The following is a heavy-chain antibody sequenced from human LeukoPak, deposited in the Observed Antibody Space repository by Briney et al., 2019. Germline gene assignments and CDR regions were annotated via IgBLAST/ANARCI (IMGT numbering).Heavy chain of an antibody. D-gene: IGHD2-2*01. V-gene: IGHV3-23*01. Sequence: PGGSLRLSCAASGFTFSSYAMSWVRQAPGKALEWVSAISASGSSTYYADSVKGQFIISRDNSKNTLYLQMNSLRAEDTAVYYCATRNGVVPVEDYWGRGTLVTVSS. CDR3: ATRNGVVPVEDY. J-gene: IGHJ4*02. CDR2: ISASGSST. CDR1: GFTFSSYA.